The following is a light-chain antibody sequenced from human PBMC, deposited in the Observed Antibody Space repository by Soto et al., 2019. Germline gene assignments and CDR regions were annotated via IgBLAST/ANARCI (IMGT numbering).Light chain of an antibody. CDR1: QGISTY. J-gene: IGKJ1*01. V-gene: IGKV1-39*01. CDR2: AAS. CDR3: QQSNSITWT. Sequence: QMTRHPNPLSASVVDRVTITFRASQGISTYLTWYQQKPGKAPNVLIYAASSLQSGVPSRFSGSGSETDFTLTIRSLQPEDFATYSCQQSNSITWTFGQGTQVDIK.